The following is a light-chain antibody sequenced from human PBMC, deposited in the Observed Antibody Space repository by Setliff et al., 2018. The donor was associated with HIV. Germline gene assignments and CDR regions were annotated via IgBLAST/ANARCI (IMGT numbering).Light chain of an antibody. CDR2: EGR. CDR1: SSDVGSYNL. V-gene: IGLV2-23*01. J-gene: IGLJ2*01. CDR3: NIVI. Sequence: QSVLTQPASVSGSPGQSITISCTGSSSDVGSYNLVSWYQQHPGRAPKLIIYEGRKRPSGVSNRFSGSKSGNTASLTISGLQAEDGADYAANIVIFGGGTKVTVL.